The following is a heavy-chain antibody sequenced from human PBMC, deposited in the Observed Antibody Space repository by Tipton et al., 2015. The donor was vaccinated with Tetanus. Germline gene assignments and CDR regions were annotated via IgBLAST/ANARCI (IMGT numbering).Heavy chain of an antibody. J-gene: IGHJ5*02. CDR2: IYFEGST. D-gene: IGHD3-10*01. V-gene: IGHV4-39*02. CDR3: ARHLYGYWFDP. CDR1: GGSINDKKYY. Sequence: TLSLTCTVSGGSINDKKYYWGWIRQPPGKGLEWIASIYFEGSTYYSPSLESRVTIAVDTFQNVFSLRLTSVTAADTAIYYCARHLYGYWFDPWGQGTLVTVSS.